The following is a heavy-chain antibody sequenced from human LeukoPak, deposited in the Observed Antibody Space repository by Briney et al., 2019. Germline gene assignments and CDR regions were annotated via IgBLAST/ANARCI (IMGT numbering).Heavy chain of an antibody. CDR3: ARVISVADYLCWFGP. CDR1: GGSFSGYY. J-gene: IGHJ5*02. CDR2: INHSGST. V-gene: IGHV4-34*01. Sequence: PSETLSLTCAVYGGSFSGYYWSWIRQPPGKGLEWIGEINHSGSTNYNPSLKSRVTISVDTSKNQFSLKLSSVTAADTAVYYCARVISVADYLCWFGPWGQGTLVTVSS. D-gene: IGHD6-19*01.